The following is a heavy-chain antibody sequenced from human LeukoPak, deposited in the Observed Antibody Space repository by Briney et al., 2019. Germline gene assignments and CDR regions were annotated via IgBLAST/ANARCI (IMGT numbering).Heavy chain of an antibody. Sequence: AGGSLRLSCAASGFTFSNYAMTWVRQAPGKGLEWVSGISGSGSSTYYADSVKGRFTLSRDYPKNTLYLQMNSLRAEDTAVYFCVKYRGSYYSPPIWDSGGRGPLVTVS. CDR3: VKYRGSYYSPPIWDS. J-gene: IGHJ4*02. V-gene: IGHV3-23*01. CDR2: ISGSGSST. CDR1: GFTFSNYA. D-gene: IGHD1-26*01.